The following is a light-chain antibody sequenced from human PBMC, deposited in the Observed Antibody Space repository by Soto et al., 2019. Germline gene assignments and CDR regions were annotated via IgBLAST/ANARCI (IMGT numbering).Light chain of an antibody. CDR3: QQYGSSPFT. CDR2: GAS. Sequence: EIVLTQSPGTLSLSPGERATLSCRASQSVSSSYLAWYQQKPGQAPRLLIYGASSRATGIPDRFSGSGSGTDFTLTISRLEPEDFAVYYCQQYGSSPFTFVGGTKVDIK. CDR1: QSVSSSY. J-gene: IGKJ4*01. V-gene: IGKV3-20*01.